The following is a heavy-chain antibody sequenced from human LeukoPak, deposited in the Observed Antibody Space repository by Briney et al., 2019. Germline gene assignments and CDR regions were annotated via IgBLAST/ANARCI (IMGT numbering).Heavy chain of an antibody. J-gene: IGHJ4*02. CDR1: GYTFTSYG. CDR2: ISAYNGNT. D-gene: IGHD3-3*01. Sequence: ASVKVSCKASGYTFTSYGISWVRQAPGQRLEWMGWISAYNGNTNYAQKLQGRVTMTTDTSTSTAYMELRSLRSDDTAVYYCAKGFTIFGVVINLPRFDYWGQGTLVTVSS. V-gene: IGHV1-18*01. CDR3: AKGFTIFGVVINLPRFDY.